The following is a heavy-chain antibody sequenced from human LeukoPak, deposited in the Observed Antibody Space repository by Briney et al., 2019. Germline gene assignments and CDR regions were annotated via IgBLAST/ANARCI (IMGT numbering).Heavy chain of an antibody. CDR1: GFTFSSYS. CDR2: ISSSSSTI. CDR3: ARDKTPGFGVVPAAFDY. D-gene: IGHD2-2*01. V-gene: IGHV3-48*02. Sequence: PGGSLRLSCAASGFTFSSYSMNWVRQAPGKGLEWVSYISSSSSTIYYADSVKGRFTISRDNAKNSLYLQMNSLRDEDTAGYCCARDKTPGFGVVPAAFDYWGQGTLVTVSS. J-gene: IGHJ4*02.